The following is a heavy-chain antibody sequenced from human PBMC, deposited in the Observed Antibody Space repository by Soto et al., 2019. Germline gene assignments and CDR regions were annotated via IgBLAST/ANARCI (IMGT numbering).Heavy chain of an antibody. D-gene: IGHD3-22*01. J-gene: IGHJ4*02. Sequence: QVQLVQSGAEVKKPGSSVKVSCKASGGTFSSYAISWVRQAPGQGLEWMGGIFPIFGTANYAQKIQGRVTITADESTSTAYMELCSLRSEDTAVYYCASQSSGYYYAPDYWGQGTLVTVSS. CDR3: ASQSSGYYYAPDY. V-gene: IGHV1-69*12. CDR2: IFPIFGTA. CDR1: GGTFSSYA.